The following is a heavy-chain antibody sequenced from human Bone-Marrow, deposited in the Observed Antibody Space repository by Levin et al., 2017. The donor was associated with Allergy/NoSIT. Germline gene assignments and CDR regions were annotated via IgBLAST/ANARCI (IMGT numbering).Heavy chain of an antibody. D-gene: IGHD3-22*01. Sequence: GGSLRLSCAASGFTFDDYAMHWVRQAPGKGLEWVSGISWNSGSIGYADSVKGRFTISRDNAKNSLYLQMNSLRAEDTALYYCAKDIYDSGLRYYYGMDVWGQGTTVTVSS. J-gene: IGHJ6*02. CDR1: GFTFDDYA. V-gene: IGHV3-9*01. CDR3: AKDIYDSGLRYYYGMDV. CDR2: ISWNSGSI.